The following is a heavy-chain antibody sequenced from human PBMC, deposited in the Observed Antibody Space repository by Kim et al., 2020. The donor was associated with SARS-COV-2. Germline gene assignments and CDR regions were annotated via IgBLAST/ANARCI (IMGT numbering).Heavy chain of an antibody. CDR2: ISYDGSNK. D-gene: IGHD3-3*01. CDR3: ARSYYDFWSGYYGYYYG. Sequence: GGSLRLSCAASGFTFSSYAMHWVRQAPGKGLEWVAVISYDGSNKYYADSVKGRFTISRDNSKNTLYLQMNSLRAEDTAVYYCARSYYDFWSGYYGYYYG. CDR1: GFTFSSYA. V-gene: IGHV3-30-3*01. J-gene: IGHJ6*01.